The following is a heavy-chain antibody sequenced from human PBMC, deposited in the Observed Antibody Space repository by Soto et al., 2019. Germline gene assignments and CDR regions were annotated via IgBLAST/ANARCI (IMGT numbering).Heavy chain of an antibody. D-gene: IGHD2-2*01. CDR2: IYHGGNI. J-gene: IGHJ6*02. CDR1: GDSINSSDW. V-gene: IGHV4-4*02. Sequence: PSETLSLTCAVSGDSINSSDWLNWVRQPPGKGLEWIGEIYHGGNIYYNPSLKSRVTISIDKSKNQFSLNLRSVTAADTAVYYCARHCSSTSCSYPYYYYGMDVWGQGTTVTVSS. CDR3: ARHCSSTSCSYPYYYYGMDV.